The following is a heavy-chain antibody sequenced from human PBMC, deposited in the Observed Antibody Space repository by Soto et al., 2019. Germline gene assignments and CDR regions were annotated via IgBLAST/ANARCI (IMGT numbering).Heavy chain of an antibody. J-gene: IGHJ4*02. CDR3: AAFGYSGYDYYLEY. D-gene: IGHD5-12*01. CDR2: IYYSGST. CDR1: GGSISSGGYY. Sequence: SETLSLTCTVSGGSISSGGYYWSWIRQHPGKGLEWIGYIYYSGSTYYNPSLKSRVTISVDTSKNQFSLKLSSVTAADTAVYYCAAFGYSGYDYYLEYWGQRTLVTVSP. V-gene: IGHV4-31*03.